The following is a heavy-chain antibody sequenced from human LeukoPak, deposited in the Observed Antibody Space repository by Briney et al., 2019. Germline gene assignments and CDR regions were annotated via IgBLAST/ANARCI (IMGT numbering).Heavy chain of an antibody. J-gene: IGHJ3*02. D-gene: IGHD5-12*01. V-gene: IGHV3-66*01. Sequence: GGSLRLSCAASGFTVSSNYMSWVRQAPGKGLEWVSVIYSGGSTYYADSVKGRFTISRDNSKNTLYLQMNSLRAEDTAVYYCARDPGDGYNDTLDIWGQGTMVTVSS. CDR2: IYSGGST. CDR3: ARDPGDGYNDTLDI. CDR1: GFTVSSNY.